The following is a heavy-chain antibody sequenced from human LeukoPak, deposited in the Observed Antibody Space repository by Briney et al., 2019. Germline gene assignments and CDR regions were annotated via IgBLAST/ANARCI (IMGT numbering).Heavy chain of an antibody. CDR1: GFTFSSHW. CDR3: ARELGYCSSTSCYTRFDY. V-gene: IGHV3-7*01. CDR2: MKQDGSEK. J-gene: IGHJ4*02. Sequence: GGSLILCCAATGFTFSSHWMSWVRQAAGEGLELVSNMKQDGSEKYYVDSVNGRFTISRDNAKNSLYLQINSLRAEDTAVYYCARELGYCSSTSCYTRFDYWGQGTLVTVSS. D-gene: IGHD2-2*02.